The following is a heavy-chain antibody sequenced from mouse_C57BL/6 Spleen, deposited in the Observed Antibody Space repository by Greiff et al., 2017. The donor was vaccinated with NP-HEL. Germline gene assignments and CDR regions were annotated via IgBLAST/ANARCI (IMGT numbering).Heavy chain of an antibody. CDR2: IDPSDSYT. Sequence: QVQLQQSGAELVKPGASVKLSCKASGYTFTSYWMQWVKQRPGQGLEWIGEIDPSDSYTNYNQKFKGKATLTVDTSSSTAYMQLSSLTSEDSAVYYCARPHYYGSSWFAYWGQGTLVTVSA. D-gene: IGHD1-1*01. CDR3: ARPHYYGSSWFAY. CDR1: GYTFTSYW. V-gene: IGHV1-50*01. J-gene: IGHJ3*01.